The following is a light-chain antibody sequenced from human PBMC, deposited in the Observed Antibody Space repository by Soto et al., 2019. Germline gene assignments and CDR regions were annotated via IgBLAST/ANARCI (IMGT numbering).Light chain of an antibody. V-gene: IGKV1-39*01. J-gene: IGKJ1*01. CDR1: QPISDY. CDR2: TTS. CDR3: QQHYNTPRT. Sequence: DIQMTQSPSSLSASVGDRVTITCRTSQPISDYLNWYQQKPGKAPTLLIYTTSNLQSGVPSRFSGSGSATHFTLTISSLQPDDFATYYCQQHYNTPRTFGQGTKVEI.